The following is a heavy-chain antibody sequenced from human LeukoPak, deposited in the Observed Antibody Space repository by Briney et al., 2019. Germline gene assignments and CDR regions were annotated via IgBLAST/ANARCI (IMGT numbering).Heavy chain of an antibody. V-gene: IGHV1-69*04. CDR3: AGSYCGGDCHRGYYYYGMDV. Sequence: SVKVSCKASGGTFSSYAISWVRQAPGQGLEWMGRIIPIFGIANYAQKFQGRVTITADKSTSTAYMELSSLRSEDTAVYYCAGSYCGGDCHRGYYYYGMDVWDQGTTVTVSS. CDR1: GGTFSSYA. J-gene: IGHJ6*02. CDR2: IIPIFGIA. D-gene: IGHD2-21*02.